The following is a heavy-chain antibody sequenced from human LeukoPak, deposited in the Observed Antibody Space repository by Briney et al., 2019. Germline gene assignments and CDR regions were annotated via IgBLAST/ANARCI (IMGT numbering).Heavy chain of an antibody. J-gene: IGHJ4*02. V-gene: IGHV6-1*01. CDR2: TSYRSKWYN. CDR3: AREAEITRFDY. CDR1: GDSVSTNSVA. Sequence: SRTLSLTCAISGDSVSTNSVAWNWIRQSPSRGLEWLGRTSYRSKWYNDYAVSVKSRITITPDTSKNQFSLQLNSVTPEDTAVYYCAREAEITRFDYWGQGTLVTVSS. D-gene: IGHD5-24*01.